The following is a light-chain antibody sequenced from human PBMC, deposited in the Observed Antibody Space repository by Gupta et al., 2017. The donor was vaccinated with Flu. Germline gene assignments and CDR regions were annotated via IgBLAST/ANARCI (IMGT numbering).Light chain of an antibody. J-gene: IGLJ2*01. CDR2: GKN. V-gene: IGLV3-19*01. CDR3: NSRDSSGNHS. CDR1: SLRSYY. Sequence: SSELTQDPAVSVALGQTVRITCQGASLRSYYASWYQQKPGQAPVLVIYGKNNRPSGIPDRFSGSSSGNTASLTITGAQAEDEADYYCNSRDSSGNHSFGGGTKLTVL.